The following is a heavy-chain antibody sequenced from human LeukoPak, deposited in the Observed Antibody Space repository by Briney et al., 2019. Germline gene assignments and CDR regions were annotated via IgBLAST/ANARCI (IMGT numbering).Heavy chain of an antibody. V-gene: IGHV1-46*01. J-gene: IGHJ4*02. CDR3: ARDQEGFDY. CDR2: IYPRDGST. Sequence: ASVKVSCKASGYTSTSNYIHWVRQAPGQGLEWMGMIYPRDGSTSYAQKFQGRVTVTRDTSTSTVHMELSGLRSEDTAVYYCARDQEGFDYWGQGTLVTVSS. CDR1: GYTSTSNY.